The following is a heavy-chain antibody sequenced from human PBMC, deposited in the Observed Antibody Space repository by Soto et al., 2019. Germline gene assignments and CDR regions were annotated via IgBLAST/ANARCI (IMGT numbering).Heavy chain of an antibody. CDR3: ARGVPRVLMGWFDP. CDR2: INHSGST. CDR1: GGSFSGYY. V-gene: IGHV4-34*01. Sequence: SETLSLTCAVYGGSFSGYYWSWIRQPPGKGLEWIGEINHSGSTNYNPSLKSRVTISVDTSKNQFSLKLSSVTAADTAVYYCARGVPRVLMGWFDPWGQGTLVTVSS. D-gene: IGHD2-8*01. J-gene: IGHJ5*02.